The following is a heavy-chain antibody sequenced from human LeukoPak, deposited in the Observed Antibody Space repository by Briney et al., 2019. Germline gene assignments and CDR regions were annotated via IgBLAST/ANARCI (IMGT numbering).Heavy chain of an antibody. D-gene: IGHD2-15*01. CDR3: ARPLRGSGGRLHEY. CDR1: GFAFDIYS. CDR2: LHSSTRTI. Sequence: VGSLRLSCAASGFAFDIYSMMWVGQAPGKGLEWVSYLHSSTRTIYYQVSVKARFNVSRDNAKYALYLQVNILRDEDTAVYYCARPLRGSGGRLHEYWGQGTLVTVPS. J-gene: IGHJ4*02. V-gene: IGHV3-48*02.